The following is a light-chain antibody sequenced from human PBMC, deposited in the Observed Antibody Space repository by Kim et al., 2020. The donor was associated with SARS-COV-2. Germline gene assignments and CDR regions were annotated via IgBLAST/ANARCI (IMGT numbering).Light chain of an antibody. J-gene: IGLJ1*01. Sequence: QSVPISSPVTSNDIVAFDHVSWYQQHPGEAPKLIIYEVNKRPSGVPDRFSGSKSGNTASLTVSGLQADDEADYFCSSFATSDIYYVFGTGTKVTVL. CDR1: SNDIVAFDH. CDR2: EVN. CDR3: SSFATSDIYYV. V-gene: IGLV2-8*01.